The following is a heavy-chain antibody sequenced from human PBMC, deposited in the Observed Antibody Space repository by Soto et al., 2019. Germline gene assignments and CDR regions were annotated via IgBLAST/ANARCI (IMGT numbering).Heavy chain of an antibody. V-gene: IGHV3-53*01. CDR2: LYSGGRI. CDR3: ARSDLDYAYALNV. D-gene: IGHD3-16*01. Sequence: EAQLVESGGGLIQPGGSLRLSCAASGFTVSDNYITWVRQAPGTGLEWVSLLYSGGRIYYADSVKGRFTISRDTSKTTLYLQMHSLRTEDTAVYYCARSDLDYAYALNVWGQGTTVTVSS. CDR1: GFTVSDNY. J-gene: IGHJ6*02.